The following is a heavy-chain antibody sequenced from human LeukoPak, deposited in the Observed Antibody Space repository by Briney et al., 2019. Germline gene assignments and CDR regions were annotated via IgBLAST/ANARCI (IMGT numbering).Heavy chain of an antibody. CDR1: GDSFSSHC. CDR2: ISHIGRT. CDR3: ARDLVTVTKGFDI. Sequence: SETLSLTCAVTGDSFSSHCWTWIRQSPGTGLEWIGYISHIGRTNYNPSLKSRVTISIDTSKNQFSLKLRSVTAADTAVYYCARDLVTVTKGFDIWGQGTMVSVSS. D-gene: IGHD4-17*01. V-gene: IGHV4-59*11. J-gene: IGHJ3*02.